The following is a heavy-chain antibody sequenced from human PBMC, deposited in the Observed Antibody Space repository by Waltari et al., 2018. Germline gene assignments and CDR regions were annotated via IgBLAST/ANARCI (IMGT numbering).Heavy chain of an antibody. CDR2: INPNSGGT. CDR1: GYTFTGYY. Sequence: QVQLVQSGAEVKKPGASVKVSCQASGYTFTGYYMHWVRQAPGPGLGWMGRINPNSGGTNYAQKFQGRVTMTRDTSISTAYMELSRLRSDDTAVYYCARDLGYCSGGSCYAANWFDPWGQGTLVTVSS. J-gene: IGHJ5*02. CDR3: ARDLGYCSGGSCYAANWFDP. D-gene: IGHD2-15*01. V-gene: IGHV1-2*06.